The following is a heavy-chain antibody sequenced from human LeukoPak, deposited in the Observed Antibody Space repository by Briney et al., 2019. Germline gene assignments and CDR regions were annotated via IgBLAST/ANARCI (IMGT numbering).Heavy chain of an antibody. J-gene: IGHJ4*02. D-gene: IGHD2-21*02. V-gene: IGHV4-34*01. CDR2: IKHSGST. Sequence: SGTPSLPRAVFWGALSGFFWGRVPPPPGEGAGGVGGIKHSGSTNYNPSLKSRVTISVDTSKNQFSLKLSSVTAADTAVYYCARGPPYIVVVTAIGFFDYWGQGTLVTVSS. CDR3: ARGPPYIVVVTAIGFFDY. CDR1: WGALSGFF.